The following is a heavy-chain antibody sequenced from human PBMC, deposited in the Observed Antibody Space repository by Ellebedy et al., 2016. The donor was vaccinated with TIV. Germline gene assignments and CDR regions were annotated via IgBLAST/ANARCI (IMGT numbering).Heavy chain of an antibody. V-gene: IGHV3-64D*06. Sequence: PGGSLRLSCSASGFTFSSFALHWVRQAPGKGLKHVSAINADGDTYFADSLKGRFTISRDNSKNTLYLQMSSLTTDDTAVYYCVKDLSKTGSYIRPFDYWGQGTLVTVSS. J-gene: IGHJ4*02. CDR2: INADGDT. CDR1: GFTFSSFA. D-gene: IGHD2-2*02. CDR3: VKDLSKTGSYIRPFDY.